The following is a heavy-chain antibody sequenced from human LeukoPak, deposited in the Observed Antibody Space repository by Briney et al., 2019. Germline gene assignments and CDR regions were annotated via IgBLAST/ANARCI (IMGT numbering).Heavy chain of an antibody. Sequence: GRSLRLSSAASGFTVSSNYMIRVGRAPGKGLEWVSVIYTGGRTYYADSVKGRFTISRDNSKNMLYLQMNSLRAEDTAIYYCATTQRGAVAFVYWGQGTLVTVSS. V-gene: IGHV3-53*01. CDR1: GFTVSSNY. CDR3: ATTQRGAVAFVY. CDR2: IYTGGRT. J-gene: IGHJ4*02. D-gene: IGHD6-19*01.